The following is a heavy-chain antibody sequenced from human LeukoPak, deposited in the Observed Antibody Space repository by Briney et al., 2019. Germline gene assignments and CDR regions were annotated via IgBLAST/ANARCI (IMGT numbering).Heavy chain of an antibody. CDR3: ARVVVGEEPAAPSHFSDYYMDV. CDR2: INHSGST. CDR1: GGSFSGYY. V-gene: IGHV4-34*01. D-gene: IGHD2-2*01. J-gene: IGHJ6*03. Sequence: SETLSLTCAVCGGSFSGYYWSWIRQPPGKGLEWMGGINHSGSTNYNPSLRSRVTISVDTSKNQFSLKLSSVTAADPAVYYCARVVVGEEPAAPSHFSDYYMDVWGKGTTVTVSS.